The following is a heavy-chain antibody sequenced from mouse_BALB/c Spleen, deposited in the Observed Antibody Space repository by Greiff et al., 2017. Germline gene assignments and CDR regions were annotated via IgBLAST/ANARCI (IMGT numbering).Heavy chain of an antibody. CDR3: ARGTAFYYAMDY. CDR2: IYPGDGST. V-gene: IGHV1S56*01. CDR1: GYTFTSYY. J-gene: IGHJ4*01. D-gene: IGHD1-2*01. Sequence: QVQLQQSGPELVKPGASVKMSCKASGYTFTSYYIHWVKQRPGQGLEWIGWIYPGDGSTKYNEKFKGKTTLTADKSSSTAYMLLSSLTSEDSAIYFCARGTAFYYAMDYWGQGTSVTVSS.